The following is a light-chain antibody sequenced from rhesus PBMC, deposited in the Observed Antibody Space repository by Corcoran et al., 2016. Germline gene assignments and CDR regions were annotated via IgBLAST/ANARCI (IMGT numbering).Light chain of an antibody. V-gene: IGKV1S14*01. CDR2: SAS. CDR3: QQHNTYPRT. J-gene: IGKJ1*01. CDR1: QDIRNY. Sequence: DIQMTQAPSSLSASLGDTVTLTCRASQDIRNYLACFQQKQGKAPKPLIYSASNLESGVPSRLSGIGSGTDCTLTISSLQPEDFAIYFCQQHNTYPRTFGQGTKVEIK.